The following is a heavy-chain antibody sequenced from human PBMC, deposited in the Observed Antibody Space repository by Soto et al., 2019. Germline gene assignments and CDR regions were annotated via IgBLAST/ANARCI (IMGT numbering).Heavy chain of an antibody. J-gene: IGHJ4*02. Sequence: GASVKVSCKASGYTFTGYYMHWVRQAPGQGLEWMGWINPNSGGTNYAQKFQGWVTMTRDTSISTAYMELSRLRSDDTAVYYCARALLRPHYYGSSGTLNYWGQGTLVTVSS. CDR3: ARALLRPHYYGSSGTLNY. CDR2: INPNSGGT. D-gene: IGHD3-22*01. CDR1: GYTFTGYY. V-gene: IGHV1-2*04.